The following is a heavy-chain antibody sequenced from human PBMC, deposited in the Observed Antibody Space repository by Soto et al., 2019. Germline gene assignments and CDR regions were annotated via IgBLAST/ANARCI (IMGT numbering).Heavy chain of an antibody. CDR2: ISYDGSNK. D-gene: IGHD4-17*01. CDR1: GFTFSSYG. Sequence: GGSLRLSCAASGFTFSSYGMHWVRQAPGKGLEWVAVISYDGSNKYYADSVKGRFTISRDNSKNTLYLQMNSLRAEDTAVYYCAKDKHDYGDYVVDYWGQGTLVTVSS. CDR3: AKDKHDYGDYVVDY. J-gene: IGHJ4*02. V-gene: IGHV3-30*18.